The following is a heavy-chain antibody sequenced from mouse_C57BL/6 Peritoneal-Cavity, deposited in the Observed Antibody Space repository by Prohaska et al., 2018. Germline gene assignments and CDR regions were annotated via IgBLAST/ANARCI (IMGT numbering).Heavy chain of an antibody. CDR1: GIDFSRYW. CDR3: ASPNWDWYFDV. J-gene: IGHJ1*03. V-gene: IGHV4-1*01. CDR2: INPDSSTI. Sequence: EVKLLQSGGGLVQPGGSLKLSCAASGIDFSRYWMSWVRRAPGKGLEWIGEINPDSSTINYVPSLKDKVIISRDNAKNTLYLQMSKVRAEDTALYYCASPNWDWYFDVWGTGTTVTVSS. D-gene: IGHD4-1*01.